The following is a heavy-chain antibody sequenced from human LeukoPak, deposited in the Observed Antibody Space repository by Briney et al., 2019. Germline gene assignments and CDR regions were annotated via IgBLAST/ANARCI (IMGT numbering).Heavy chain of an antibody. J-gene: IGHJ4*02. D-gene: IGHD4-17*01. V-gene: IGHV4-59*01. CDR3: ARDHRNGLIDY. Sequence: SETLSLTCTVSGGSINSFYWSWIRQPPGKGLEWIGYIYYSGSTNYDPSLKSRVTISLDTSKNQFSLKLSSVTAADTAVYYCARDHRNGLIDYWAQGTLVTVSS. CDR1: GGSINSFY. CDR2: IYYSGST.